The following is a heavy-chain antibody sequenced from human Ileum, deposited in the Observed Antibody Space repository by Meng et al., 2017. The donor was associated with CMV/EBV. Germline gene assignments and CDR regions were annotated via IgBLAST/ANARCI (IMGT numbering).Heavy chain of an antibody. J-gene: IGHJ4*02. CDR3: AKYRYGLGFDY. CDR1: GYNFIGYY. CDR2: INPDNGGT. D-gene: IGHD5-18*01. V-gene: IGHV1-2*02. Sequence: QVELVQCGAEVKKPGASVRVSCKDSGYNFIGYYMQGVRQAPGQGLEWMGWINPDNGGTNYAQKFQGRVTMTRDTSITTAYMELSRLRSDDTAIYYCAKYRYGLGFDYWGQGTLVTVSS.